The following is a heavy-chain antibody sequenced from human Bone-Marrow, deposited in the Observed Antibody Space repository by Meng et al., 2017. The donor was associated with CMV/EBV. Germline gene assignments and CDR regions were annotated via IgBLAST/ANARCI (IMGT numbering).Heavy chain of an antibody. V-gene: IGHV3-30*16. J-gene: IGHJ4*02. CDR3: ARVGTAMAHDY. CDR2: ISYDGSNK. CDR1: GLTFSSYG. D-gene: IGHD5-18*01. Sequence: QGQLGDAGGGVVQPGQSLRLFFAASGLTFSSYGMHWVRQVPGKGLEWVAVISYDGSNKYYADSVKGRFTISRDNSKNTLYLQMNSLRAEDTAVYYCARVGTAMAHDYWGQGTLVTVSS.